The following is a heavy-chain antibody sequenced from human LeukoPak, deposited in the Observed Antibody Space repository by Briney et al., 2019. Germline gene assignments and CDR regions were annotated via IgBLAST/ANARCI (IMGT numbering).Heavy chain of an antibody. J-gene: IGHJ4*02. Sequence: GGSLKLSCAASGFTFSSYAMHWVRQAPGKGLEYVSAISSNGGSTYYANSVKGRFTISRDNAKNSLYLQMNSLRAEDTALYYCARVYYDSSGYGGFDYWGQGTLVTVSS. CDR1: GFTFSSYA. D-gene: IGHD3-22*01. CDR3: ARVYYDSSGYGGFDY. CDR2: ISSNGGST. V-gene: IGHV3-64*01.